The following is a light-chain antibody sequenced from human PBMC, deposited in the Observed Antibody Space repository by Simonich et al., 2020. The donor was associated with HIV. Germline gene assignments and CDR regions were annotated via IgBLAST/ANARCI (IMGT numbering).Light chain of an antibody. CDR1: QSVSSD. Sequence: EIVMTQSPATLSVSPGERAPLSCRASQSVSSDVAWYQQKPGQAPRLLIYGASTRATGVPARFSGSGSGTEFTLTISSLQSEDFAVYYCQQHNNWPTFGQGTKLEIK. CDR3: QQHNNWPT. J-gene: IGKJ2*01. CDR2: GAS. V-gene: IGKV3-15*01.